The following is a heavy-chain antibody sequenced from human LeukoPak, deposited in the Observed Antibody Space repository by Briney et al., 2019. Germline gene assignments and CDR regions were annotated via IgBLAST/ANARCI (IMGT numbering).Heavy chain of an antibody. Sequence: PGGSLRLSCAASGFIFSNYGMHWVRQPPGKGLEWVAFIRYDGTNKYYADSVKGRFTISRDNSENTLDLQMNNLRAEDTAVYYCAKDQSPAYFHHWGQGTLVTVSS. V-gene: IGHV3-30*02. CDR2: IRYDGTNK. J-gene: IGHJ1*01. CDR3: AKDQSPAYFHH. CDR1: GFIFSNYG.